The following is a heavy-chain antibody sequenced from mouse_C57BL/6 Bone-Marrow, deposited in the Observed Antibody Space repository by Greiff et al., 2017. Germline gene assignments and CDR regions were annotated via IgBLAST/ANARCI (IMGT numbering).Heavy chain of an antibody. V-gene: IGHV5-6*01. CDR2: ISSGGSYT. J-gene: IGHJ4*01. CDR1: GFTFSSYG. CDR3: AREGGYYAMDY. Sequence: EVKLVESGGDLVKPGGSLKLSCAASGFTFSSYGMSWVRQTPDKRLEWVATISSGGSYTYYPDSVKGRFTISRDKAKNTLYLQMSRLKSEDTAMYYCAREGGYYAMDYWGQGTSVTVSS.